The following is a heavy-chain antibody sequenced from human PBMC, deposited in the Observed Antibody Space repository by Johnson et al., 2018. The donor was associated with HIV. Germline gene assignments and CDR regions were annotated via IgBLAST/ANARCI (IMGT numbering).Heavy chain of an antibody. Sequence: QVQLVESGGGLVQPGGSLRLSCAASGFTLDDYGMSWVRQAPGKGLEWVAFIRYDGSNTYYADSVKGRFTISRDNSKNTLYLQMNSLRAEDTAVYYCAKDLGKGDYAFDIWGQGTMVTVSS. J-gene: IGHJ3*02. CDR2: IRYDGSNT. CDR1: GFTLDDYG. V-gene: IGHV3-30*02. CDR3: AKDLGKGDYAFDI. D-gene: IGHD4-17*01.